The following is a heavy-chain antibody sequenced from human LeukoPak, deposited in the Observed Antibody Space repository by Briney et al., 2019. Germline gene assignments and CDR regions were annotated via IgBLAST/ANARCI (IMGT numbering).Heavy chain of an antibody. V-gene: IGHV3-15*01. CDR3: TTDLREGWYYYDRDY. D-gene: IGHD3-22*01. CDR2: IKSKTDGGTT. CDR1: GFTFSNAW. J-gene: IGHJ4*02. Sequence: TGGSLRLSCAASGFTFSNAWMSWVRQAPGKGLEWVGRIKSKTDGGTTDYAAPVKGRFTISRDDSKNTLYLQMNSLKTEDTAVYYCTTDLREGWYYYDRDYWGQGTLVTVSS.